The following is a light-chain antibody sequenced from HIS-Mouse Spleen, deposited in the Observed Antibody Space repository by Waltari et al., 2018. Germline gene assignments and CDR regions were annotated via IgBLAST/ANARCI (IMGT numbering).Light chain of an antibody. CDR2: EVS. CDR3: SSYAGSNNLV. V-gene: IGLV2-8*01. J-gene: IGLJ2*01. Sequence: QSALTQPPSASGSPGQSVTISCTGTSSHVGGYNYVSCYQQHPGKAPKLMIYEVSKRPSGVPDRFSGSKSGNTASLTVSGLQAEDEADYYCSSYAGSNNLVFGGGTKLTVL. CDR1: SSHVGGYNY.